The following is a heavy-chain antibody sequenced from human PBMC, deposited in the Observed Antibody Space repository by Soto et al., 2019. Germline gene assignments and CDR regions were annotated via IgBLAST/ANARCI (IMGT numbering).Heavy chain of an antibody. CDR1: CHSITSGNYS. D-gene: IGHD2-2*01. CDR2: SSYSART. J-gene: IGHJ6*02. V-gene: IGHV4-39*01. Sequence: SDTLPVTCTVHCHSITSGNYSWGWNRQPPWKEPESIGTSSYSARTYYNPALKSRVTISVDTTKNQFFLKLNSVTAADTAVYYCARLQGYCIDTRCSGLYALDVWGQGTTVT. CDR3: ARLQGYCIDTRCSGLYALDV.